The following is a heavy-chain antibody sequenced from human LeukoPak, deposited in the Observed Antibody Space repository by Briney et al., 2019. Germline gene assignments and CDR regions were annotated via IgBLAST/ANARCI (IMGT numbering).Heavy chain of an antibody. CDR2: INHSGGT. D-gene: IGHD3-3*01. J-gene: IGHJ6*02. V-gene: IGHV4-34*01. CDR1: GGSFSGYY. Sequence: SETLSLTCAVYGGSFSGYYWSWIRQPPGKGLEWIGEINHSGGTNYNPSLKSRVTISVDTSKNQFSLKLSSVTAADTAVYYCARVVITIFGVVMHYYYYGMDVWGQGTTVTVSS. CDR3: ARVVITIFGVVMHYYYYGMDV.